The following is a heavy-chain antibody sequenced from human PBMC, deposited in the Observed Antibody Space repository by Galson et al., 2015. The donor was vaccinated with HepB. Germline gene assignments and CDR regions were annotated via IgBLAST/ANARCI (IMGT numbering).Heavy chain of an antibody. V-gene: IGHV3-23*01. CDR2: INDSGGST. J-gene: IGHJ4*02. Sequence: SLRLSCAASGFTFSSYAMSWVRQAPGKGLEWVSTINDSGGSTYYADSVKGRFTISRDNSKNTLYLQMNSLRAEDTAVYYCAKSGGYSYFDYWGQGTLVTVSS. CDR3: AKSGGYSYFDY. D-gene: IGHD2-15*01. CDR1: GFTFSSYA.